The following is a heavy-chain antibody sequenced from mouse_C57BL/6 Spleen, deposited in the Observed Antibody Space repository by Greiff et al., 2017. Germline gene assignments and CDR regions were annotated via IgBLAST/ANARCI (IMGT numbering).Heavy chain of an antibody. CDR3: ARRGGDSGSHFDY. J-gene: IGHJ2*01. D-gene: IGHD3-2*02. CDR2: IYPGSGNT. Sequence: VQLQQSGPELVKPGASVKISCKASGYSFTSYYIPWVKQRPGPGLEWIGWIYPGSGNTKYNEKFQGKATLTADTTSSTAYMQLSSLTSEDSAVYYCARRGGDSGSHFDYWGQGTTLTVSS. CDR1: GYSFTSYY. V-gene: IGHV1-66*01.